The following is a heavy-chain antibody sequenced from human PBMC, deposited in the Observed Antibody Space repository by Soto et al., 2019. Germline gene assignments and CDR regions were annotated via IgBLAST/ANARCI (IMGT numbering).Heavy chain of an antibody. CDR2: ISGSGGST. J-gene: IGHJ5*02. Sequence: PGGSLRLSCAASGFTFSSYAMSWVRQAPGKGLEWVSAISGSGGSTYYADSVKGRFTISRDNSKNTLYLQMNSLRAEDTAVYYCAKDGGAYVDTGENWFDPWGQGTLVTVSS. CDR1: GFTFSSYA. V-gene: IGHV3-23*01. CDR3: AKDGGAYVDTGENWFDP. D-gene: IGHD5-18*01.